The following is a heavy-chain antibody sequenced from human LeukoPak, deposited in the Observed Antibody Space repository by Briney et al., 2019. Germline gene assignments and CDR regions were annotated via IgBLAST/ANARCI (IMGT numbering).Heavy chain of an antibody. CDR1: GYPLGKNYY. CDR2: IYGTRST. V-gene: IGHV4-38-2*01. Sequence: PSETLSLTCAVSGYPLGKNYYWGWIRQPPGKGLEWVGRIYGTRSTSYNPSLMNRVTMSVATSRNHFSLQLTSVTAADTAVYYCARYDSRGSASTRFDYWGQGILVTISS. D-gene: IGHD3-16*01. J-gene: IGHJ4*02. CDR3: ARYDSRGSASTRFDY.